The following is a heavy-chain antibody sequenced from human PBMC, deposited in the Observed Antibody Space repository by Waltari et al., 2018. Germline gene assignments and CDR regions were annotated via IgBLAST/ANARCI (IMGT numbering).Heavy chain of an antibody. CDR3: ARGGYSYDKGSYY. CDR2: IYSGGST. D-gene: IGHD5-18*01. CDR1: GFTFSSYA. J-gene: IGHJ4*02. V-gene: IGHV3-23*03. Sequence: EVQLLESGGGLVQPGGSLRLSCAASGFTFSSYAMSWVRPAPGKGLEWVSGIYSGGSTYYADSVKVRFTISRDNSKNTLYLQMNSLRAEDTAVYYCARGGYSYDKGSYYWGQGTLVTVSS.